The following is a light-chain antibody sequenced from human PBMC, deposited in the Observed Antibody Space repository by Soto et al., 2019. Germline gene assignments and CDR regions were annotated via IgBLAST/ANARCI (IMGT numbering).Light chain of an antibody. J-gene: IGKJ1*01. Sequence: IVLPQYPATLSLSPGERATLSCRASQSVSSYLAWYQQKPGQAPRLLIYDASTRATGIPARFSGSGSGTDFTLTITSLEPEDFAVYYCQQRSNWPPTFGQGTKVDIK. CDR2: DAS. V-gene: IGKV3-11*01. CDR3: QQRSNWPPT. CDR1: QSVSSY.